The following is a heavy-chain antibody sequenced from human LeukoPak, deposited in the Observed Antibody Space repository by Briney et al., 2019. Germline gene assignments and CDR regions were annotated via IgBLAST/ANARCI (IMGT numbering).Heavy chain of an antibody. D-gene: IGHD6-19*01. J-gene: IGHJ6*02. Sequence: SETLSLTCTVSGGSMTNYYWSWIRQPPGKGLEWIGHIYYRGDTKYNPSLKSRVTISLDTSKQQFSLRLTSVSAADTAAYYCARLSGPSGGPVSFFGLDVWGQGTTVAVSS. V-gene: IGHV4-59*08. CDR2: IYYRGDT. CDR1: GGSMTNYY. CDR3: ARLSGPSGGPVSFFGLDV.